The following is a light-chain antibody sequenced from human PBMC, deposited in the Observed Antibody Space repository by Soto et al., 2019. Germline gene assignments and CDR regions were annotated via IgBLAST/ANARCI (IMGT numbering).Light chain of an antibody. J-gene: IGKJ1*01. CDR2: GAS. CDR1: QSISSN. V-gene: IGKV3-15*01. Sequence: DIAQSPTTLTVSPGERATLSCRASQSISSNLAWFQQKPGQAPRLLIYGASTRATGIPARFSGSGSGTEFTVTISSLQSEDSAVYYCQQYDKWPGTFGQGTKVDIK. CDR3: QQYDKWPGT.